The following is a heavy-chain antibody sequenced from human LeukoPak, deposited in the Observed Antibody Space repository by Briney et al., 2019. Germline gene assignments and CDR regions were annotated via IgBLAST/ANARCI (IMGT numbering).Heavy chain of an antibody. Sequence: KPSETLSLTCTVSGGSISPYKWSWLRQPPGQGLEWIGWIYYTGTTSYNPSLKGRVTMSIDTSENQFSLRLSSVTAADTAMYFCARWNVAYDAWGQATLVTVSS. V-gene: IGHV4-59*01. J-gene: IGHJ5*02. CDR3: ARWNVAYDA. CDR2: IYYTGTT. D-gene: IGHD1-1*01. CDR1: GGSISPYK.